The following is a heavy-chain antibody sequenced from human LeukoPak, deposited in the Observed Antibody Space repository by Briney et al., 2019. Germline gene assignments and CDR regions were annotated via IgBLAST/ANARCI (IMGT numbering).Heavy chain of an antibody. Sequence: SETLSLTCTVSGGSISSSSYHWGWIRQPPGKGLEWIGSIYYSGSTYYNPSLKSRVTISVDTSKNQFSLKLSSVTAADTAVYYCARQGVDRYYYDSSGSNKGFDYWGQGTLVTVSS. CDR1: GGSISSSSYH. V-gene: IGHV4-39*01. CDR2: IYYSGST. CDR3: ARQGVDRYYYDSSGSNKGFDY. J-gene: IGHJ4*02. D-gene: IGHD3-22*01.